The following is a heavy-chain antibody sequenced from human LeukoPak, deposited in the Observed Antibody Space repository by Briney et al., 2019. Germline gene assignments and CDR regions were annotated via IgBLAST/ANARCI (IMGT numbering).Heavy chain of an antibody. Sequence: SETLSLTCTVSGGSISSSSYYWGWIRQPPGKGLEWIGRIYTSGSTNYNPSLKSRVTMSVDTSKNQFSLKLSSVTAADTAVYYCARDGDTAMTLENWFDPWGQGTLVTVSS. CDR1: GGSISSSSYY. V-gene: IGHV4-39*07. J-gene: IGHJ5*02. D-gene: IGHD5-18*01. CDR3: ARDGDTAMTLENWFDP. CDR2: IYTSGST.